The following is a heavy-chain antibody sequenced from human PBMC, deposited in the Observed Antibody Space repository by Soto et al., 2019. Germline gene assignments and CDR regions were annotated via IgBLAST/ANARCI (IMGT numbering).Heavy chain of an antibody. CDR2: ISGSGSNT. CDR1: GFTVSNYA. CDR3: AKLLSYGFVGAFDI. D-gene: IGHD2-8*01. V-gene: IGHV3-23*01. Sequence: GSLRLSCAASGFTVSNYAMSWVRQAPGKGLEWVSVISGSGSNTYYADSVKGRFTISRDNSKNTLYLQMNSLRAEDTAVYYCAKLLSYGFVGAFDIWGQGTMVTVSS. J-gene: IGHJ3*02.